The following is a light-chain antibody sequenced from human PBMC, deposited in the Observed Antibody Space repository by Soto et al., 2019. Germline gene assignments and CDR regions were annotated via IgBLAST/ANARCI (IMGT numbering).Light chain of an antibody. J-gene: IGLJ1*01. V-gene: IGLV2-14*01. CDR2: DVS. CDR3: SSYTSSDTLV. Sequence: QSVLTQPASVSGSPGQSITISCTGTSSDVGGYNYVSWYQQHAGKAPKLMIYDVSNRPSGVSNRFSGSKSGNTASLTISGLQGEDEADYYCSSYTSSDTLVFGTGTKLTVL. CDR1: SSDVGGYNY.